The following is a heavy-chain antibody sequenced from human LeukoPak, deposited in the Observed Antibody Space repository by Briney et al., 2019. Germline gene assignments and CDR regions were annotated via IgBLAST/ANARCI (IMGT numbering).Heavy chain of an antibody. Sequence: GGSLRLSCAGSGFTFSSNALSWVRQAPGKGLEWVSAISTSGGNTYYADSVRGRFTISRDNSKNTLYLQMNTLRAEDTAVYYCATTKQARRYFDYWGQGTLVTVSS. CDR2: ISTSGGNT. CDR3: ATTKQARRYFDY. V-gene: IGHV3-23*01. J-gene: IGHJ4*02. D-gene: IGHD1/OR15-1a*01. CDR1: GFTFSSNA.